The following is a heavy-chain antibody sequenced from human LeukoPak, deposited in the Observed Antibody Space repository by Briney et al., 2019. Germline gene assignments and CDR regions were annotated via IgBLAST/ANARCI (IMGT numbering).Heavy chain of an antibody. Sequence: GPLRPSCSASGFTFRRYEMKWVRQAPGKGPEWVSGISPSGDIKYYVDSVKGRFTVSRDNSKNTLYLQINSLRDEDTAVYYCAKDDAWLQYNDWGQGTLVTVSS. CDR2: ISPSGDIK. J-gene: IGHJ4*02. V-gene: IGHV3-23*01. CDR3: AKDDAWLQYND. CDR1: GFTFRRYE. D-gene: IGHD5-24*01.